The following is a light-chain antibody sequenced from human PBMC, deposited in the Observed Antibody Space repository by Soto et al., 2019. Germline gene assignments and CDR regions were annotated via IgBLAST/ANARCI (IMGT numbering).Light chain of an antibody. Sequence: DIQMTQSPSSLSASVGDRVTITCRASQSISNYLNWYQQKAGKAPKLLIHAASSLQSGVPSRFTGSGSWTDYTFTISSVQSCDFATYFCQQRYNAPLTFGGGTKVEVK. CDR1: QSISNY. CDR3: QQRYNAPLT. CDR2: AAS. V-gene: IGKV1-39*01. J-gene: IGKJ4*01.